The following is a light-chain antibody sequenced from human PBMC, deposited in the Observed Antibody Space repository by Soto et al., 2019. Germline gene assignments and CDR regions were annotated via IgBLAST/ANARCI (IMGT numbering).Light chain of an antibody. J-gene: IGKJ4*01. Sequence: ESVLTQSPPTLSLSPGETATLACRASQSVSSYLAWYQQKPGQDPRLLIDDASNRATGIPARFSGSESGTDFTLISSRLEAEDFAIYYFHQRSSWVSFGGRTKLLIK. CDR2: DAS. V-gene: IGKV3-11*01. CDR1: QSVSSY. CDR3: HQRSSWVS.